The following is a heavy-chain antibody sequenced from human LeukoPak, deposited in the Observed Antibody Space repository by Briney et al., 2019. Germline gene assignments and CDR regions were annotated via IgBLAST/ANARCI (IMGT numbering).Heavy chain of an antibody. D-gene: IGHD2-15*01. CDR3: ARVVPPLVVVAADGNWFDP. Sequence: ASVKVSCKASGYTFTSYDINWVRQATGQGLEWMGWMNPNSGNTGYAQKFQGRVTMTRNTSISTAYMELSSLRSEDTAVYYCARVVPPLVVVAADGNWFDPWGQGTLVTVSS. CDR1: GYTFTSYD. CDR2: MNPNSGNT. V-gene: IGHV1-8*01. J-gene: IGHJ5*02.